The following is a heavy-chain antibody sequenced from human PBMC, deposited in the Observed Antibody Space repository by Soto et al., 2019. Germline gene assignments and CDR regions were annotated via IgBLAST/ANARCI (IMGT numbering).Heavy chain of an antibody. J-gene: IGHJ4*02. CDR3: VKGSLPGDYERNFDS. CDR2: ISKEGTFK. V-gene: IGHV3-30*18. CDR1: GFSFSDSN. Sequence: QVQLVESGGGVDQPGRSLRLSCAASGFSFSDSNMQWVRKAPGKGLQWVARISKEGTFKYYADSVKGRFTISRDNSDNILYLQMNSLSAEDTAIYFCVKGSLPGDYERNFDSWGQGTLVTVSS. D-gene: IGHD4-17*01.